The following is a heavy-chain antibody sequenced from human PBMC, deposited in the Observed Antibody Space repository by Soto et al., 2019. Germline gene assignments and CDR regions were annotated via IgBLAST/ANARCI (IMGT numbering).Heavy chain of an antibody. CDR2: IMPLFDRT. D-gene: IGHD2-21*01. Sequence: QVQLMQSGAEVKKPGSSVKVSCKASGGTFGSYAIGWVRQAPGQGLEWVGGIMPLFDRTNYAQNFQGRVTFSADEPTSTAYMELSSLRHEDTAVYYCATMIQLWTYFVFWGQGTLVSVSS. CDR3: ATMIQLWTYFVF. V-gene: IGHV1-69*01. CDR1: GGTFGSYA. J-gene: IGHJ4*02.